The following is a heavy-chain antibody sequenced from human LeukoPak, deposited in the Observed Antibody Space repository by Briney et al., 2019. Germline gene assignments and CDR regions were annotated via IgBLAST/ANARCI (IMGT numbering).Heavy chain of an antibody. CDR2: IKQDGSDK. CDR1: GFTFCTYW. CDR3: ARYRSGSYQDY. V-gene: IGHV3-7*04. J-gene: IGHJ4*02. D-gene: IGHD1-26*01. Sequence: GGSLRLSCAGSGFTFCTYWMSWVRQAPGGGLEWVAHIKQDGSDKYYVDSVEGRFTISRDNAKNSLYLQMNSLRAEDTAVYYCARYRSGSYQDYWGQGTLVTVSS.